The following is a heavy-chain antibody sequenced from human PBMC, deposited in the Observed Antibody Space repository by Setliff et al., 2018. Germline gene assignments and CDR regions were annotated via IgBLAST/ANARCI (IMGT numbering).Heavy chain of an antibody. CDR2: IITNTGKT. V-gene: IGHV1-18*01. J-gene: IGHJ3*01. CDR3: ARFGGSCSSSSCYASDL. Sequence: ASVKVSCKASGGTFSDYGISWVRQAPGQGLEWMGMIITNTGKTSYPKKFQGRVTMTTDTYTGTGYMELRSLTSDDTAVYFCARFGGSCSSSSCYASDLWGQGTMVT. D-gene: IGHD2-2*01. CDR1: GGTFSDYG.